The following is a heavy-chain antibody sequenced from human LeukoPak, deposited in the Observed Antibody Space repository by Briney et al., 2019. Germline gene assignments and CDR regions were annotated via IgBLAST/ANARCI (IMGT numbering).Heavy chain of an antibody. J-gene: IGHJ4*02. CDR1: EFPFSDYA. CDR2: ISGSSGST. D-gene: IGHD1-1*01. V-gene: IGHV3-23*01. CDR3: ATHFTTMALGFDY. Sequence: TAGSLRLSCAVSEFPFSDYAMTWVRQAPGKGLEWVSSISGSSGSTYYADSVKGRFTISRDNSKNTLYLQMMSLRDEDTAVYYCATHFTTMALGFDYWGQGTPVTVSS.